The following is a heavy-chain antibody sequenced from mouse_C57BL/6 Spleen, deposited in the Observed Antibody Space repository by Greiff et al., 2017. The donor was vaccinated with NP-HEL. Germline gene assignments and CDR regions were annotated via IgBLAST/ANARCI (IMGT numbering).Heavy chain of an antibody. V-gene: IGHV1-62-2*01. J-gene: IGHJ4*01. Sequence: VQLQQSGAELVKPGASVKLSCKASGYTFTEYTIHWVKQRSGQGLEWIGWFYPGSGSIKYNEKFKDKVTLTADKSSSTYYMELSRLISEDSAVYFCARHEERVPYYGSSYDYAMDYWGQGTSVTVSS. CDR2: FYPGSGSI. CDR1: GYTFTEYT. D-gene: IGHD1-1*01. CDR3: ARHEERVPYYGSSYDYAMDY.